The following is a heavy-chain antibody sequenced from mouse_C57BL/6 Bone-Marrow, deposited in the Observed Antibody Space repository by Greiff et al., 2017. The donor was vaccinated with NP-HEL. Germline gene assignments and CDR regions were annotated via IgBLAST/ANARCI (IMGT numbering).Heavy chain of an antibody. CDR1: GYTFTSYW. CDR3: ARENYYYYGSSFPYWYFDV. J-gene: IGHJ1*03. CDR2: IDPSDSYT. V-gene: IGHV1-50*01. Sequence: QVQLQQSGAELVKPGASVKLSCKASGYTFTSYWMQWVKQRPGQGLEWIGEIDPSDSYTNYNQKFKGKATLTVDTSSSTAYMQLSSLTSEDSAVYYCARENYYYYGSSFPYWYFDVWGTGTTVTVSS. D-gene: IGHD1-1*01.